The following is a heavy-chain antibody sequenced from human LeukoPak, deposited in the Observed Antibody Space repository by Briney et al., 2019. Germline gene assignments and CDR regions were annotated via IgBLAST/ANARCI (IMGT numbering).Heavy chain of an antibody. CDR1: GFTFSSYG. CDR3: AKEFSYGTVVGYYFDY. D-gene: IGHD5-18*01. CDR2: ISGSGGST. V-gene: IGHV3-23*01. Sequence: PGGSLRLSCAASGFTFSSYGMSWVRQAPGKGLEWVSAISGSGGSTYYADSVKGRFTISRDNSKNTLYLQMNSLRAEDTAVYYCAKEFSYGTVVGYYFDYWGQGTLVTVSS. J-gene: IGHJ4*02.